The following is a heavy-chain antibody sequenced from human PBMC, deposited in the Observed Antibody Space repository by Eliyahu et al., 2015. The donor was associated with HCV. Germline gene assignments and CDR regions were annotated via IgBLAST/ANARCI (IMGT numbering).Heavy chain of an antibody. CDR2: IKQDGSEK. J-gene: IGHJ6*02. V-gene: IGHV3-7*04. CDR1: XFTFSSYW. Sequence: EVQLVEPGGGLVQPGGSLRLSCAASXFTFSSYWXSWVRQAPGKGLEGVANIKQDGSEKYYVDSVKGRFTISRDNAKNSLYLQMNSLRAEDTAVYYCARAGYDYVWGSYRPYGMDVWGQGTTVTVSS. CDR3: ARAGYDYVWGSYRPYGMDV. D-gene: IGHD3-16*02.